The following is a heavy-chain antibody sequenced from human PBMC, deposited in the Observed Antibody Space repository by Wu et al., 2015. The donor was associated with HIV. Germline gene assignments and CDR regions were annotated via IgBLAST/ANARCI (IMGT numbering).Heavy chain of an antibody. V-gene: IGHV1-2*02. J-gene: IGHJ4*02. CDR1: GYTFTGYY. D-gene: IGHD2-8*01. CDR2: INPNSGGT. Sequence: QVQLVQSGAEVKKPGASVRVSCKASGYTFTGYYMHWVRQAPGQGLEWMGWINPNSGGTNYAQEFQGRVTMTRDTSISTAYMELSRLRSDDTAVYYCARTLTVSGFDYWGQGTLVTVSS. CDR3: ARTLTVSGFDY.